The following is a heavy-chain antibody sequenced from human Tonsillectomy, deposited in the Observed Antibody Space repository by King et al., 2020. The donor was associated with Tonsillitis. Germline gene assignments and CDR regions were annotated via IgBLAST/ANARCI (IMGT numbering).Heavy chain of an antibody. V-gene: IGHV3-7*01. CDR1: GFTFSSYW. Sequence: QLVQSGGGLVQPGGSLRLSCAASGFTFSSYWMSWVRQAPGKGLEWVANIKQDGSEKYYVDSVKGRFTISRDNAKNSLYLQMNSLRAEDTAVYYCARGVTYDFWSGYYNWFDPWGQGTLVTVSS. D-gene: IGHD3-3*01. CDR3: ARGVTYDFWSGYYNWFDP. CDR2: IKQDGSEK. J-gene: IGHJ5*02.